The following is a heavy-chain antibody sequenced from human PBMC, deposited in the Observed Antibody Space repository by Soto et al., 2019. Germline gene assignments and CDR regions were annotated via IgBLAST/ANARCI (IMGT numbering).Heavy chain of an antibody. D-gene: IGHD2-21*02. V-gene: IGHV1-3*01. CDR3: VRGAGSCGGDCWNDYYYPMDV. Sequence: ASVKVSCKASGYIFTSYPLHWVRQAPGQRLEWMSWINVGTGTTKYSQKFQGRVTFARDTSASKVYMELSSLTSEDTAVYYCVRGAGSCGGDCWNDYYYPMDVWGQGTMVNVSS. CDR2: INVGTGTT. J-gene: IGHJ6*02. CDR1: GYIFTSYP.